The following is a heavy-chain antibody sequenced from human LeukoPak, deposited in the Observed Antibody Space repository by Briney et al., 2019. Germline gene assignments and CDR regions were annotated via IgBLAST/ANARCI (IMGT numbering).Heavy chain of an antibody. CDR2: INHSGST. Sequence: PSETLSLTCAVYGGSFSGYYWSWIRQPPGKGLEWIGKINHSGSTNYNPPLKSRVTISVDTSKNQFSLKLTSVTAADTAVYYCARAVEYNFWSGLQRRAATFDYWGQGTLVTVSS. V-gene: IGHV4-34*01. CDR3: ARAVEYNFWSGLQRRAATFDY. J-gene: IGHJ4*02. CDR1: GGSFSGYY. D-gene: IGHD3-3*01.